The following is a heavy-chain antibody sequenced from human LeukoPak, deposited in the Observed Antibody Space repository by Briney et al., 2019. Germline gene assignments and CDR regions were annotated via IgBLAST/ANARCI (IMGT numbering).Heavy chain of an antibody. V-gene: IGHV3-21*01. Sequence: GGSLRLSCAASGFTFTSYSMNWVRQAPGKGLEWVSSISGSSKHRYYADSVKGRFTISRDNAKSSLYLQMNSLRAEDTAVYYCARELAVDYWGQGTLVTVSS. CDR1: GFTFTSYS. D-gene: IGHD3-3*02. J-gene: IGHJ4*02. CDR2: ISGSSKHR. CDR3: ARELAVDY.